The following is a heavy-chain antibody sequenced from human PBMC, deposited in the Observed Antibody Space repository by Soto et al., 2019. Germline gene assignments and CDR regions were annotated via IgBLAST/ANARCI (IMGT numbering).Heavy chain of an antibody. Sequence: ASVKVSCKASAYTFSNYYIHWMRQAPGQGPEWMGVVKPRSGTTTYAQRFQDRVTISRDTSTTTVYMELSSLRSDDTAVYYCSRELWPEVVANVGYSGLDVWGQGTTVTVSS. CDR1: AYTFSNYY. J-gene: IGHJ6*02. CDR2: VKPRSGTT. D-gene: IGHD3-22*01. V-gene: IGHV1-46*01. CDR3: SRELWPEVVANVGYSGLDV.